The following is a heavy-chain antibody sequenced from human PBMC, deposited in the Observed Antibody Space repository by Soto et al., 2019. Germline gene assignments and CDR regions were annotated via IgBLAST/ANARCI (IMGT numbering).Heavy chain of an antibody. V-gene: IGHV4-30-2*01. Sequence: SETLSLTCDVSGDTISTGGYTWAWIRQPPGKGLEWIGHTYNSGNPNYNPSLKSRVIISVDRSKNQFSLNVSSVTAADTAVYYCARLKTYDILNKSDHWGQGSLVTVSS. CDR3: ARLKTYDILNKSDH. CDR2: TYNSGNP. D-gene: IGHD3-9*01. CDR1: GDTISTGGYT. J-gene: IGHJ4*02.